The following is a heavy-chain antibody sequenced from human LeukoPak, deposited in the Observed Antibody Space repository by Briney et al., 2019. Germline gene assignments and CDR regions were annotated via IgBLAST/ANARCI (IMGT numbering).Heavy chain of an antibody. CDR1: GGSFSGYY. CDR3: AGRLHCSSTSCHYYYYYYGMDV. J-gene: IGHJ6*02. CDR2: INHSGST. V-gene: IGHV4-34*01. Sequence: SETLSLTCAVYGGSFSGYYWSWIRQPPGKGLEWIGEINHSGSTNYNPSLKSRVTISVDTSKNQFSLKLSSVTAADTAVYYCAGRLHCSSTSCHYYYYYYGMDVWGQGTTVTVSS. D-gene: IGHD2-2*01.